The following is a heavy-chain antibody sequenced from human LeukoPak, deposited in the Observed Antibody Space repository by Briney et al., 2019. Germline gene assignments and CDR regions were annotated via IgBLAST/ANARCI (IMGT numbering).Heavy chain of an antibody. D-gene: IGHD5-18*01. CDR1: GFTFSSYG. Sequence: GGSLRLSCAASGFTFSSYGMHWVRQAPGKGLEWVSGISWNSGSIGYADSVKGRFTISRDNAKNSLYLQMNSLRAEDTALYYCAKGFSDTAMDDAFDIWGQGTMVTVSS. V-gene: IGHV3-9*01. CDR3: AKGFSDTAMDDAFDI. CDR2: ISWNSGSI. J-gene: IGHJ3*02.